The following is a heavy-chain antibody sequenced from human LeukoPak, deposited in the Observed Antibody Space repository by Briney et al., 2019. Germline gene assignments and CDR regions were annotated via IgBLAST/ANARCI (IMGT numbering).Heavy chain of an antibody. CDR1: GFTFSSYA. D-gene: IGHD3-10*01. J-gene: IGHJ3*02. CDR3: AREDTMVRGVIDVSGAFDI. Sequence: GGSLRLSCAASGFTFSSYAISWVRQAPGQGLEWMGWIIPIFGTANYAQKFQGRVTITTDESTSTAYMELSSLRSEDTAVYYCAREDTMVRGVIDVSGAFDIWGQGTMVTVSS. CDR2: IIPIFGTA. V-gene: IGHV1-69*05.